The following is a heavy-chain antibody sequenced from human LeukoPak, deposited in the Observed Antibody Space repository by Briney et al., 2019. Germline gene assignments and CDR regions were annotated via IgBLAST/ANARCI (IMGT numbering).Heavy chain of an antibody. CDR3: ARDGYGSGSYLVH. CDR1: GYTFTSYY. J-gene: IGHJ4*02. V-gene: IGHV1-46*01. Sequence: ASVTVSCKASGYTFTSYYMHWVRQAQGEGLERMGIINPSGGSTSYAQKFQGRVTMTRDTSTSTVYMELSSLRSEDTAVYYCARDGYGSGSYLVHWGQGTLVTVSS. CDR2: INPSGGST. D-gene: IGHD3-10*01.